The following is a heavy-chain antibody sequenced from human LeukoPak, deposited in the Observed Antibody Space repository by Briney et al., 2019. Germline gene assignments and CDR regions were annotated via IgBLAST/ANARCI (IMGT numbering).Heavy chain of an antibody. Sequence: GASVKVSCKASGYTFTSYYMHWVRQAPGQGLEWMGIINPSGGSTSYAQKLQGRVTMTTDTSTSTAYMELRSLRSDDTAVYYCARGTYSSSWYDYWGQGTLVTVSS. CDR3: ARGTYSSSWYDY. D-gene: IGHD6-13*01. J-gene: IGHJ4*02. V-gene: IGHV1-46*01. CDR1: GYTFTSYY. CDR2: INPSGGST.